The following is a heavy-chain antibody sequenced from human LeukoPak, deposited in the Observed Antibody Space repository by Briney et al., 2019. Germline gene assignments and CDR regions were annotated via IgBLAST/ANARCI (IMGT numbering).Heavy chain of an antibody. Sequence: GGSLRLSCAASGFTFGSYAMHWVRQAPGKGLEYVSAVSSNGGSTYYANSVKGRFTISRDNSKNTLYLQMGSLRAEDMAVYYCARGGSSAGLDAFDIWGQGTMVTVSS. D-gene: IGHD6-6*01. CDR1: GFTFGSYA. V-gene: IGHV3-64*01. J-gene: IGHJ3*02. CDR2: VSSNGGST. CDR3: ARGGSSAGLDAFDI.